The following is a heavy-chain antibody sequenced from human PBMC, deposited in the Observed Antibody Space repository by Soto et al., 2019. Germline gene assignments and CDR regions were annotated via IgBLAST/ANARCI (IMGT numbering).Heavy chain of an antibody. CDR2: TNAYSGES. V-gene: IGHV1-18*04. J-gene: IGHJ4*02. Sequence: VQLVQSGSEMREPGASVRISCKASGYTFNTYFISGISWVRQAPGQGLEWVGWTNAYSGESNNPEKFQGRITLTADKSTNTVYLQLSRLGPDDSAVYFCTRDERQSCGRLGCYHYVYWGLGTLVTVSS. CDR3: TRDERQSCGRLGCYHYVY. D-gene: IGHD2-15*01. CDR1: GYTFNTYF.